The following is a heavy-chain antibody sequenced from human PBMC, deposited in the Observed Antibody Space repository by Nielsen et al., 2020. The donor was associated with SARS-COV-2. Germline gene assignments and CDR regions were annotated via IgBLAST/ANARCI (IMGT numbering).Heavy chain of an antibody. CDR2: IYHSGST. V-gene: IGHV4-30-2*01. J-gene: IGHJ6*02. CDR3: ARDLGGYSSSWYFVGMDV. Sequence: WIRQPPGKGLEWIGYIYHSGSTYYNPSLKSRVTISVDRSKNQFSLKLSSVTAADTAVYYCARDLGGYSSSWYFVGMDVWGQGTTVTVSS. D-gene: IGHD6-13*01.